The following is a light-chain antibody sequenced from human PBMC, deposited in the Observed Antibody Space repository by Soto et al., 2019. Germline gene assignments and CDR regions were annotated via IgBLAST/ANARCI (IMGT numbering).Light chain of an antibody. V-gene: IGKV1-33*01. CDR1: QDSSNN. J-gene: IGKJ3*01. CDR3: QQYDNLPIT. CDR2: DAS. Sequence: DIQMTQSPSSLSASVGDRVTITCQASQDSSNNLNWYQQKPGKAPKLLIYDASNLETGVPSRFSGSGSGTDFTFTISSLQPEDFATYYCQQYDNLPITFCPGTKVHIK.